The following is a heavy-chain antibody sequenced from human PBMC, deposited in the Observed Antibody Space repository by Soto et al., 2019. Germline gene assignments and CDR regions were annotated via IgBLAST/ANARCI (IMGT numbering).Heavy chain of an antibody. CDR1: GSTFSTYS. J-gene: IGHJ4*02. CDR3: ARVGAYFGEFAYFDY. D-gene: IGHD3-10*01. CDR2: IIPLFGTA. Sequence: SVKVSCKTSGSTFSTYSIVWVRQAPGEGLEWMGGIIPLFGTANYAQKFQDRVTITADKSTNTAFMELSSLRAEDTAVYYCARVGAYFGEFAYFDYWGQGALVTVSS. V-gene: IGHV1-69*06.